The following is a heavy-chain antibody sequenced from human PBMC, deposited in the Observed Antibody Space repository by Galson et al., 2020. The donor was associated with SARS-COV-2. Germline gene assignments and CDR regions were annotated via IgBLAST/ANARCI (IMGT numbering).Heavy chain of an antibody. V-gene: IGHV5-51*01. CDR3: ARAGYYYDSSGYSQGDDAFDI. CDR2: IYPGDSDT. CDR1: GYSFTSYW. D-gene: IGHD3-22*01. J-gene: IGHJ3*02. Sequence: GESLKISCKGSGYSFTSYWIGWVRQMPGKGLEWMGIIYPGDSDTRYSPSFQGQVTISADKSISTAYLQWSSLKASDTAMYYCARAGYYYDSSGYSQGDDAFDIWGQGTMVTVSS.